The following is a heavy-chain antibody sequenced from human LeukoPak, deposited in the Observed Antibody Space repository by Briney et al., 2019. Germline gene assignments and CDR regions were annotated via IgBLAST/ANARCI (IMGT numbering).Heavy chain of an antibody. Sequence: TSETLSLTCTVSGGSVSSGSYYWSWIRQPPGKGLEWIGYIYCSGSTNYNPSLKSRVTISVDTSKNQFSLKLSSVTAADTAVYYCARDGRDTAMVTKGFDYWGQGTLVTVSS. D-gene: IGHD5-18*01. CDR1: GGSVSSGSYY. CDR3: ARDGRDTAMVTKGFDY. CDR2: IYCSGST. V-gene: IGHV4-61*01. J-gene: IGHJ4*02.